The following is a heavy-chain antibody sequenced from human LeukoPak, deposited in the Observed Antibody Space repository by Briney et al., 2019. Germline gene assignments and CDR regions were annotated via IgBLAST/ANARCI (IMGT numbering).Heavy chain of an antibody. CDR1: GFTVSSHY. J-gene: IGHJ4*02. CDR2: IYCGGTT. CDR3: ARGSGSYYAEGCFDY. Sequence: GGSLRLSCAASGFTVSSHYMSWVRQARGKGLEWVSVIYCGGTTYYTDSVKGRFTISRDNSKNSLYLQMNSLRAEDTAVYYCARGSGSYYAEGCFDYWGQGTLVTVSS. D-gene: IGHD3-10*01. V-gene: IGHV3-53*01.